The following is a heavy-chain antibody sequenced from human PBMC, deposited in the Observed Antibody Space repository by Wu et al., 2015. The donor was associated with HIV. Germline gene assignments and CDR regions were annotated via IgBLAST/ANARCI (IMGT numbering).Heavy chain of an antibody. CDR2: IIPIFGTA. Sequence: QVQLVQSGAEVKKPGSSVKVSCKASGGTFSSYAISWVRQAPGQGLEWMGRIIPIFGTANYAQKFQGRVTITADESTSTAYMELSSLRSEDTAVYYCAKSAVGSGYVLRLESEYFQHVGPGPPWSTVS. V-gene: IGHV1-69*13. J-gene: IGHJ1*01. CDR1: GGTFSSYA. CDR3: AKSAVGSGYVLRLESEYFQH. D-gene: IGHD5-12*01.